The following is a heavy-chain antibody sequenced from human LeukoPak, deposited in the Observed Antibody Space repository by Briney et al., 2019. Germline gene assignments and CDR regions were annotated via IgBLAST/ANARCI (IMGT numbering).Heavy chain of an antibody. V-gene: IGHV5-51*01. CDR3: ARQSVAARPEYNWFDP. J-gene: IGHJ5*02. CDR1: GYSFTSYW. CDR2: IYPGDSDT. D-gene: IGHD6-6*01. Sequence: GESLKISCKGSGYSFTSYWIGWVRQMPGKGLEWMGIIYPGDSDTRYSPSFQGQVTISADKSISTAYLQWSSLKASDTAMYYCARQSVAARPEYNWFDPWGQGTLVTVSS.